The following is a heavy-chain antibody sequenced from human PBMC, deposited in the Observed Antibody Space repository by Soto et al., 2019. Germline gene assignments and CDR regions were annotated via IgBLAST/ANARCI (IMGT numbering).Heavy chain of an antibody. Sequence: KTSETLSLTCTVSGGSVSSGSYYWSWIRQPPGKGLEWIGYIYYSGSTNYNPSLKSRVTISVDTSKNQFSLKLSSVTAADTAVYYCARSPREEDYYYGMDVWGQGTTVTVSS. V-gene: IGHV4-61*01. D-gene: IGHD1-26*01. CDR1: GGSVSSGSYY. CDR2: IYYSGST. CDR3: ARSPREEDYYYGMDV. J-gene: IGHJ6*02.